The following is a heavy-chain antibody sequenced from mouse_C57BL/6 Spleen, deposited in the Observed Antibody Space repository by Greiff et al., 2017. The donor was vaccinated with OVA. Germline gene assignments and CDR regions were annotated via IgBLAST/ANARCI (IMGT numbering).Heavy chain of an antibody. CDR1: GFTFSSYA. D-gene: IGHD2-4*01. CDR2: ISDGGSYT. CDR3: AKVYYDYDGPFAY. Sequence: EVNVVESGGGLVKPGGSLKLSCAASGFTFSSYAMSWVRQTPEKRLEWVATISDGGSYTYYPDNVKGRFTISRDNAKNNLYLQMSHLKSEDTAMYYCAKVYYDYDGPFAYWGQGTLVTVSA. V-gene: IGHV5-4*03. J-gene: IGHJ3*01.